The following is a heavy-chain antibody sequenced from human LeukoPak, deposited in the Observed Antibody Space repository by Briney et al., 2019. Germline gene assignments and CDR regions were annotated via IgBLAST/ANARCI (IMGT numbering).Heavy chain of an antibody. CDR2: ISAGGDDT. CDR1: AFTFSNFA. V-gene: IGHV3-23*01. Sequence: GGSLRLSCAASAFTFSNFAMTWVRQAPGKGLEWVSAISAGGDDTYYADSVKGRFTISRDNSKNTLYLQMYSLRAEDTAVYFCVSAEGDSWGQGTLVTVSP. J-gene: IGHJ5*01. CDR3: VSAEGDS.